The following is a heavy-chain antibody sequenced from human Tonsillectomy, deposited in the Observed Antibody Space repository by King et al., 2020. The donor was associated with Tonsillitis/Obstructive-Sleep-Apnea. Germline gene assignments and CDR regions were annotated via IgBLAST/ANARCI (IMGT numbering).Heavy chain of an antibody. J-gene: IGHJ5*02. CDR2: ISWNSGSI. Sequence: EVQLVESGGGLVQPGRSLRLSCAASGFTFDDYAMHWVRQAPGKGLEWVSGISWNSGSIGYADSVKGRFTISRDNAKNSLYLQMNSLRAEDTALYYCAKSDPNPDSPFSSSRRGVDPRGXGTLVTVSS. V-gene: IGHV3-9*01. D-gene: IGHD6-13*01. CDR1: GFTFDDYA. CDR3: AKSDPNPDSPFSSSRRGVDP.